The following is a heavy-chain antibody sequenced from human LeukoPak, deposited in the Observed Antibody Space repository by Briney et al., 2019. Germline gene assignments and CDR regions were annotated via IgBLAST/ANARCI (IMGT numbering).Heavy chain of an antibody. Sequence: ASVKVSCKASGYTFTGYYMHWVRQAPGQGLEWMGWINPNSGGTNYAQKFQGRVTMTRDTSISTAYMELSRLRSDDTAVYYCARDGALRQQLAGRNWFDPWGQGTLVTVSS. CDR3: ARDGALRQQLAGRNWFDP. D-gene: IGHD6-13*01. CDR2: INPNSGGT. CDR1: GYTFTGYY. V-gene: IGHV1-2*02. J-gene: IGHJ5*02.